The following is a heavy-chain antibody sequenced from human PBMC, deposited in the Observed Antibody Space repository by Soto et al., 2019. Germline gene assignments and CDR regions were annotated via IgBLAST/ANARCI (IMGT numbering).Heavy chain of an antibody. CDR1: GYTFTSYD. D-gene: IGHD3-22*01. J-gene: IGHJ6*02. CDR3: ARDMYYYDSSGYLQYYYYYYGMDV. V-gene: IGHV1-8*01. CDR2: MNPNSGNT. Sequence: GASVKVSCKASGYTFTSYDINWVRQATGQGLEWMGWMNPNSGNTGYAQKFQGRVTMTRNTSISTAYMELSSLRSEDTAVYYCARDMYYYDSSGYLQYYYYYYGMDVWGRGTTVTVSS.